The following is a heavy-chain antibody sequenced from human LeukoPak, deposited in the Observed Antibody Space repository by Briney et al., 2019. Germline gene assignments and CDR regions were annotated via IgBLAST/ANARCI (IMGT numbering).Heavy chain of an antibody. Sequence: GGSLRLSCAASGFTFSNYSIHWVRQAPGKGLEHVSVISGSGDNTYYATSVKGRFTVSRDNPKNTVFLQMGSLRGEDTAVYFCARGRSISYIVVVPAAPFDCWGQGALVTVSS. CDR3: ARGRSISYIVVVPAAPFDC. D-gene: IGHD2-2*01. V-gene: IGHV3-64*01. CDR2: ISGSGDNT. J-gene: IGHJ4*02. CDR1: GFTFSNYS.